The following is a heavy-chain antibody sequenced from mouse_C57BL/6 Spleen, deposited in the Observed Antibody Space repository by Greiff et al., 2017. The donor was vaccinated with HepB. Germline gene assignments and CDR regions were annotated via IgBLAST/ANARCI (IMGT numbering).Heavy chain of an antibody. CDR2: ISYDGSN. J-gene: IGHJ2*01. CDR3: ARAPMVTTQGNYFDY. Sequence: EVKLVESGPGLVKPSQSLSLTCSVTGYSITSGYYWNWIRQFPGNKLEWMGYISYDGSNNYNPSLKNRISITRDTSKNQFFLKLNSVTTEDTATYYCARAPMVTTQGNYFDYWGQGTTLTVSS. D-gene: IGHD2-2*01. V-gene: IGHV3-6*01. CDR1: GYSITSGYY.